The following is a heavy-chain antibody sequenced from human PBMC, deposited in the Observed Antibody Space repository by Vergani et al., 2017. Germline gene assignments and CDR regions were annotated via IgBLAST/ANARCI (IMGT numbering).Heavy chain of an antibody. CDR1: GFTFNQYG. D-gene: IGHD1-14*01. CDR2: TWYDGNNK. V-gene: IGHV3-33*01. J-gene: IGHJ5*02. CDR3: ARDLRLLYNRFYP. Sequence: QVQLVESGRGVVQPGRSLRLSCAASGFTFNQYGMHWVRQAPGKGLEWVAVTWYDGNNKQYADSVKGRFTISRDHSKSTMYLQMNSLRDEDTGVYDCARDLRLLYNRFYPLGQGTLVTVSS.